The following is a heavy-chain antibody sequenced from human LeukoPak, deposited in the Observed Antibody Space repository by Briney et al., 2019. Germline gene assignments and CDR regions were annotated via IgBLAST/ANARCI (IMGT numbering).Heavy chain of an antibody. CDR3: ARVRRQVWFGELLPYYFDY. D-gene: IGHD3-10*01. Sequence: ASVKVSCKASGYTFTSYDINWARQATGQGLEWMGWMNPNSGNTGYAQKFQGRVTITRNTSISTAYMELSSLRSEDTAVYYCARVRRQVWFGELLPYYFDYWGQGTLVTVSS. CDR2: MNPNSGNT. V-gene: IGHV1-8*03. J-gene: IGHJ4*02. CDR1: GYTFTSYD.